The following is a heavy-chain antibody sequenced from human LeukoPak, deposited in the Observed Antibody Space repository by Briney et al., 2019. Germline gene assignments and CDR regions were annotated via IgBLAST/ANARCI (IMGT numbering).Heavy chain of an antibody. CDR1: GFTFSSYS. CDR3: ARDLFGSGSWYYFDY. J-gene: IGHJ4*02. V-gene: IGHV3-21*01. Sequence: GGSLRLSCAASGFTFSSYSMNWVRQAPGKGLEWVSSISSSSYIYYADSVKGRFTISRDNAKNSLYLQMNSLRAEDTAVYYCARDLFGSGSWYYFDYWGQGTLVTVSS. D-gene: IGHD3-10*01. CDR2: ISSSSYI.